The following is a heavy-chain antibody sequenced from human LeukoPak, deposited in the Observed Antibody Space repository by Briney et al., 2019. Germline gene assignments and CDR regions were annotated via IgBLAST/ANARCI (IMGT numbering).Heavy chain of an antibody. J-gene: IGHJ2*01. D-gene: IGHD4-17*01. CDR2: INHSGST. V-gene: IGHV4-34*01. CDR1: GGSFSGYY. CDR3: ARNDYGEVFWYFDL. Sequence: PSETLSLTCAVYGGSFSGYYWSWIRQPPGKGLEWIGEINHSGSTNYNPSLKSRVTISVDTSKNQFSLKLSSVTAADTAVYYCARNDYGEVFWYFDLWGRGTLVTVSS.